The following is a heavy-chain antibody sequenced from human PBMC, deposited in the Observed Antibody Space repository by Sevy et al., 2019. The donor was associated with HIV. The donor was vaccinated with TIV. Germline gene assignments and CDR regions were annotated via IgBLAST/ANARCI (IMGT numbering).Heavy chain of an antibody. CDR2: IIPIFGTA. D-gene: IGHD2-2*01. J-gene: IGHJ6*02. CDR3: ARGEPLPAAYYYYYGMDV. Sequence: ASVKVSCKASGGTFSSYAISWVRQAPGQGLEWMGGIIPIFGTANYAQKFQGRVTITADESTGTAYMELSSLRSEDTAVYYCARGEPLPAAYYYYYGMDVWGQGTTVTVSS. V-gene: IGHV1-69*13. CDR1: GGTFSSYA.